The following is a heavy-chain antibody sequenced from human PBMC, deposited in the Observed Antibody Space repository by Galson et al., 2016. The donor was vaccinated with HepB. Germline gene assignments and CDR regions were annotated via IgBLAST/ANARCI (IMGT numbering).Heavy chain of an antibody. J-gene: IGHJ4*02. CDR2: ISRRSTYI. CDR3: ARDRYGDYLDY. Sequence: SLRLSCAASGFNFNNYTMNWVRQAPGKRLEWISSISRRSTYIYYADSVKGRFTISRDISKNTLYLQMNSLRAEDTAVYYCARDRYGDYLDYWGQGTLVTVSS. V-gene: IGHV3-21*01. D-gene: IGHD4-17*01. CDR1: GFNFNNYT.